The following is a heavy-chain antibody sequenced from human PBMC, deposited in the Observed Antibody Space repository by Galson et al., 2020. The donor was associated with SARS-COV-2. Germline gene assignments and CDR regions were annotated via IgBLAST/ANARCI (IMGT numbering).Heavy chain of an antibody. CDR1: GFTFSSYA. J-gene: IGHJ3*02. V-gene: IGHV3-30*04. CDR2: ISYDGSNK. D-gene: IGHD3-10*01. CDR3: ARGGGGGLLWFGELLLDAFDI. Sequence: GGSLRLSCAASGFTFSSYAMHWVRQAPGKGLEWVAVISYDGSNKYYADSVKGRFTISRDNSKNTLYLQMNSLRAEDMAVYYCARGGGGGLLWFGELLLDAFDIWGQGTMVTVSS.